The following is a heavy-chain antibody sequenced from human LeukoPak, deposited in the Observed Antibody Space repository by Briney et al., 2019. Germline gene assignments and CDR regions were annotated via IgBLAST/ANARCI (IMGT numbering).Heavy chain of an antibody. J-gene: IGHJ3*02. Sequence: GRSLRHSCAASGFTFSNYGMHWVRQAPGKGLEWVAVIWFDGINKYYADSVKGRFTISRDNSKNTLFLQMNSLRAEDTAVYYCATGATSGSEAFDIWGQGTMVTVSS. CDR3: ATGATSGSEAFDI. CDR1: GFTFSNYG. CDR2: IWFDGINK. D-gene: IGHD1-26*01. V-gene: IGHV3-33*01.